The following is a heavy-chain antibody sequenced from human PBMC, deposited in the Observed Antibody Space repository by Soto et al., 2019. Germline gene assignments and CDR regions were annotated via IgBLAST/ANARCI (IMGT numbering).Heavy chain of an antibody. CDR1: GGSISSGGYY. V-gene: IGHV4-31*03. J-gene: IGHJ4*02. CDR2: ISYGGST. CDR3: ARSSLLNGYYFDY. D-gene: IGHD1-1*01. Sequence: QVHLQESGPGLVKPSQTLSLTCTVSGGSISSGGYYWSWIRQHPGKDLEWIGYISYGGSTYDNPSLKSRLTMSVEMSKNQFSMKLSSVTAADTGVYYCARSSLLNGYYFDYWGQGTLATVSS.